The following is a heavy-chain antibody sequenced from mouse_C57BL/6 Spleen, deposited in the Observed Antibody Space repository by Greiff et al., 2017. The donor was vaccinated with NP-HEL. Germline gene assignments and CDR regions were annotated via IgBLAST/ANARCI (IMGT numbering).Heavy chain of an antibody. CDR3: ASNWYWYFDV. D-gene: IGHD4-1*01. CDR2: IYPGDGDT. CDR1: GYAFSSSW. V-gene: IGHV1-82*01. Sequence: QVQLQQSGPELVKPGASVKISCKASGYAFSSSWMNWVKQRPGKGLEWIGRIYPGDGDTNYNGKFKGKATLTADKSSSTAYMQLSSLTSEDSAVYFCASNWYWYFDVWGTGTTVTVSS. J-gene: IGHJ1*03.